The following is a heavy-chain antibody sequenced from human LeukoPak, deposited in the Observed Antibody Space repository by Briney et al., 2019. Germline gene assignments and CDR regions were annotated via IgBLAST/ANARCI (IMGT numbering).Heavy chain of an antibody. CDR2: IGTAGDT. CDR1: GSTFSSYD. D-gene: IGHD6-13*01. V-gene: IGHV3-13*01. Sequence: GGSLRLSCAASGSTFSSYDMHWVRQATGKGLEWVSAIGTAGDTYYPGSVKGRFTISRENAKNSLYLQMNSLRAGDTAVYYCARSPTSSSWYTNYYYYMDVWGKGTTVTVSS. CDR3: ARSPTSSSWYTNYYYYMDV. J-gene: IGHJ6*03.